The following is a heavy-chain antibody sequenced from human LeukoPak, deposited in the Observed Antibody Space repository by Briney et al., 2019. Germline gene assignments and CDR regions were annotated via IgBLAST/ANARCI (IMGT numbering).Heavy chain of an antibody. D-gene: IGHD3-10*01. Sequence: GASLKISCKGSGYIFTSYWIGWVRPLRGKGLEWMGIIYPGDSDTRYSPSFQGQVTISVDKSISTAYLQWSSLKASDTAMYYCARHASGPYQIDYWGQGTLVTVSS. CDR2: IYPGDSDT. CDR1: GYIFTSYW. CDR3: ARHASGPYQIDY. J-gene: IGHJ4*02. V-gene: IGHV5-51*01.